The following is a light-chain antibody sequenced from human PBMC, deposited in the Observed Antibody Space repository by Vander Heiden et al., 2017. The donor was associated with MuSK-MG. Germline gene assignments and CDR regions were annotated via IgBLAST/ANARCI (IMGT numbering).Light chain of an antibody. CDR3: QQLNSYPLT. CDR2: AAS. V-gene: IGKV1-9*01. CDR1: QGISSY. J-gene: IGKJ4*01. Sequence: DIQLTQSPSFLSASVGATVTITCRASQGISSYLAWYQQKPGKAPTLLIYAASTLQSGVASRFSGSGSGTEFTLTISSLQPEDSATYYCQQLNSYPLTFGGGTNVEIK.